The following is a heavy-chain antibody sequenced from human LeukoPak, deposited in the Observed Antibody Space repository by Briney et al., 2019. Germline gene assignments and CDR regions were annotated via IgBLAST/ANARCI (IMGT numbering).Heavy chain of an antibody. CDR3: ARDYICIDY. J-gene: IGHJ4*02. CDR2: INHSGST. Sequence: PSETLSLTCAVYGGSFSGYYWSLIRQPPGKGLERIGEINHSGSTNYNPSLKSRVTISVDTSKNQFSLKLSSVTAADTAVYYCARDYICIDYWGQGTLVTVSS. V-gene: IGHV4-34*01. D-gene: IGHD2-2*02. CDR1: GGSFSGYY.